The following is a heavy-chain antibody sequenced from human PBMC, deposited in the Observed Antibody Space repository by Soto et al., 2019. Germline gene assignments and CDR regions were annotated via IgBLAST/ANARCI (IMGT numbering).Heavy chain of an antibody. CDR1: GYTFTSYG. CDR3: ARAPGIVVVVAGDAFDI. CDR2: ISAYNGNT. J-gene: IGHJ3*02. V-gene: IGHV1-18*01. Sequence: ASVKVSCKASGYTFTSYGISWVRQAPGQGLEWMGWISAYNGNTNYAQKLQGRVTMTTDTSTSTAYMELRSLRSDDTAVYYCARAPGIVVVVAGDAFDIWGQGTMVTV. D-gene: IGHD2-15*01.